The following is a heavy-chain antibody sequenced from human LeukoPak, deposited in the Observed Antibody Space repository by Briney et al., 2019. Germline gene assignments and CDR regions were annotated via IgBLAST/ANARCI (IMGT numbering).Heavy chain of an antibody. CDR1: GFTFSSYA. D-gene: IGHD4-17*01. V-gene: IGHV3-30-3*01. Sequence: GRSLRLSCAASGFTFSSYAMHWVRQAPGKGLEWVAVISYDGSNKYYADSVKGRFTISRDNSKNTLYLQMNSLRAEDTAVYYCARDFNGDYALDYWGQGTLVTVSS. CDR3: ARDFNGDYALDY. J-gene: IGHJ4*02. CDR2: ISYDGSNK.